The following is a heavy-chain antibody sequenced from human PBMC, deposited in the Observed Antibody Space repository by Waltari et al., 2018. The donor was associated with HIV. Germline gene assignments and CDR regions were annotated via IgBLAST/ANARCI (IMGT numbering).Heavy chain of an antibody. V-gene: IGHV1-69*06. J-gene: IGHJ3*01. CDR3: ARGGCSGGTCYSKSFDL. D-gene: IGHD2-21*01. CDR1: GGTFGRYT. Sequence: VQLVQSGAEVKKPESSVKVSCQASGGTFGRYTITSGRQAPGQGPEWMGGIIPMFGTATYAQKFQGIVTMTADKSTNTVYLELSTLRFDDTALYYCARGGCSGGTCYSKSFDLWGQGTMVTVSS. CDR2: IIPMFGTA.